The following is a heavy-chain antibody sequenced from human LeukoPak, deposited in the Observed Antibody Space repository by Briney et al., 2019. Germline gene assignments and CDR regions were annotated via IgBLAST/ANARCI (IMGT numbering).Heavy chain of an antibody. D-gene: IGHD2-2*01. Sequence: PSETLSLTCAVYGGSFSGYYWSWIRQPPGEGLEWIGEINHSGSTNYNPSLKSRVTISVDTSKNQFSLKLSSVTAADTAVYYCARGPDIVVVPAAMWLDYWGQGTLVTVSS. V-gene: IGHV4-34*01. J-gene: IGHJ4*02. CDR2: INHSGST. CDR3: ARGPDIVVVPAAMWLDY. CDR1: GGSFSGYY.